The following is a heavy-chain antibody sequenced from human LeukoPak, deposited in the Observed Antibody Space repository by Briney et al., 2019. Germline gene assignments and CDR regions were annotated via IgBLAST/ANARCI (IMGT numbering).Heavy chain of an antibody. CDR3: ARDHSSGYSDY. CDR2: ISYDGSNK. CDR1: GFTFSSYG. J-gene: IGHJ4*02. Sequence: GRSLRLSCAASGFTFSSYGMHWVRQAPGKGLEWVAVISYDGSNKYYADSVKGRFTISRDNSKNTLSLQMNSLRAEDTAVYYCARDHSSGYSDYWGQGTLVTVSS. D-gene: IGHD3-22*01. V-gene: IGHV3-30*03.